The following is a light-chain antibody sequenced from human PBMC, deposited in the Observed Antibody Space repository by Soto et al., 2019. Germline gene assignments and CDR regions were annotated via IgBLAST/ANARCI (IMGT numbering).Light chain of an antibody. Sequence: EIVLTQSPATLSLSPGQRATLSCRASQSVSSYLAWYQQKPGQAPRLLIYDASKRATGIPARFSGRGSGTDFTPTISSLEPEDFAVYYCQQRSNWPPDFGQGTPLEIK. V-gene: IGKV3-11*01. CDR1: QSVSSY. CDR3: QQRSNWPPD. J-gene: IGKJ5*01. CDR2: DAS.